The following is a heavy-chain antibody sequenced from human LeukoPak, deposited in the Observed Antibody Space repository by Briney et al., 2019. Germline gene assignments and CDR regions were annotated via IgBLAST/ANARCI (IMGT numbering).Heavy chain of an antibody. CDR2: IYHSGST. Sequence: SQTLSLTCAVSGGSISSGGYSWSWIRQPPGKGLEWIGYIYHSGSTYYNPSLKSRVTISVDRSKNQFSLKLSSVTAADPAVYYCASTLGGMDVWGQGTTVTVSS. V-gene: IGHV4-30-2*01. CDR3: ASTLGGMDV. CDR1: GGSISSGGYS. J-gene: IGHJ6*02. D-gene: IGHD7-27*01.